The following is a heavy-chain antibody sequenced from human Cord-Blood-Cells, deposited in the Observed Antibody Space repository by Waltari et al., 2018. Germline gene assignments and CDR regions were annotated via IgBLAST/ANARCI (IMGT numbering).Heavy chain of an antibody. CDR2: IYYSGST. D-gene: IGHD3-3*01. CDR3: ARVKSLWSGYYAY. Sequence: QVQLQESGPGLVKPSQTLSLTCTVSGGSISSGGYYWSWSRQHPGKGLEWIGYIYYSGSTYYNPSLKSRVTISVDTSKNQFSLRLSSVTAADTAVYYCARVKSLWSGYYAYWGQGTLVTVSS. V-gene: IGHV4-31*03. J-gene: IGHJ4*02. CDR1: GGSISSGGYY.